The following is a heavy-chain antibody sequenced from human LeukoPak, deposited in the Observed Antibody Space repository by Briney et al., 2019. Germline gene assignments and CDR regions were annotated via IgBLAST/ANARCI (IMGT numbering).Heavy chain of an antibody. J-gene: IGHJ4*02. CDR2: IYPGDSDT. Sequence: GESLKISCQASGYSVTSYWIGWVRQKPGKGLEWMGIIYPGDSDTRYSPSFQGQVTFSADKSISTAYLQWSSLQASDAAVYYCARHTYCSGGSCYLDFWGQGTLVTVSS. D-gene: IGHD2-15*01. V-gene: IGHV5-51*01. CDR3: ARHTYCSGGSCYLDF. CDR1: GYSVTSYW.